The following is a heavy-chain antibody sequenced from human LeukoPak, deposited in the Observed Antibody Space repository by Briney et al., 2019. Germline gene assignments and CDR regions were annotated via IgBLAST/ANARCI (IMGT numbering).Heavy chain of an antibody. D-gene: IGHD2-2*01. CDR1: SGSVNSYY. CDR3: ARVPAAPRLYMDV. Sequence: SETLSLTCTVSSGSVNSYYWSWIRQPPGKGLEWIGYIYYSGSTNYNPSLKSRVTISVDTSKNQFSLKLSSVTAADTAVYYCARVPAAPRLYMDVWGQGTTVIVSS. CDR2: IYYSGST. J-gene: IGHJ6*02. V-gene: IGHV4-59*02.